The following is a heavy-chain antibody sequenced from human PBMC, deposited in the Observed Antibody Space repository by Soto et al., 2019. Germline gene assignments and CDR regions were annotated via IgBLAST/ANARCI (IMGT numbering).Heavy chain of an antibody. V-gene: IGHV1-18*01. CDR2: ISAYNGNT. CDR3: ARDHYGVSWFDP. J-gene: IGHJ5*02. D-gene: IGHD4-17*01. Sequence: ASVKVSCKASGYTFTSYGISWVRQAPGQGLEWMGWISAYNGNTNYAQKFQGRVTITADKSTSTAYMELSSLRSEDTAVYYCARDHYGVSWFDPWGQGALVTVSS. CDR1: GYTFTSYG.